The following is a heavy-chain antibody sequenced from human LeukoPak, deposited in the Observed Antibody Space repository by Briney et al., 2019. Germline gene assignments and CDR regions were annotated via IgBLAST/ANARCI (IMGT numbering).Heavy chain of an antibody. J-gene: IGHJ5*02. CDR2: ITRAGSNT. CDR3: AKDVGGRLGP. Sequence: PGGSLRLSCAASGFTFSSYAMSWVRQAPGKGLDWVSTITRAGSNTFYADSVKGRFTISRDNSNNTLYLQMNSLRVEDTAIYFCAKDVGGRLGPWGQGALVTVSS. V-gene: IGHV3-23*01. CDR1: GFTFSSYA. D-gene: IGHD1-26*01.